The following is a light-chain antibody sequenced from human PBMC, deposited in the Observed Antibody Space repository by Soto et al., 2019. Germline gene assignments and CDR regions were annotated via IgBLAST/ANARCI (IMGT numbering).Light chain of an antibody. CDR1: SSNIGANYG. CDR2: GNS. CDR3: QCYASSLSCVV. J-gene: IGLJ2*01. V-gene: IGLV1-40*01. Sequence: QSVLTQPPSVSGAPGQRVTISCTGSSSNIGANYGVHWYQHLPGTAPKLLIYGNSYRPSGVPDRFSCSKSGTSASLAITGLQADDEDDDYYQCYASSLSCVVFGGGTKLTVL.